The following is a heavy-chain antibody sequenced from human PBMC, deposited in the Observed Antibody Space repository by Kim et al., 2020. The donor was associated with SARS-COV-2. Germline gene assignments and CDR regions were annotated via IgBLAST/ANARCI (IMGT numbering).Heavy chain of an antibody. CDR1: GFTFSSYS. Sequence: GGSLRLSCAASGFTFSSYSMNWVRQAPGKGLEWVSSISSSSSYIYYADSVKGRFTISRDNAKNSLYLQMNSLRAEDTAVYYCARVWRWLQSPGRTAGADAFDIWGQGTMVTVSS. V-gene: IGHV3-21*01. CDR3: ARVWRWLQSPGRTAGADAFDI. D-gene: IGHD2-8*02. CDR2: ISSSSSYI. J-gene: IGHJ3*02.